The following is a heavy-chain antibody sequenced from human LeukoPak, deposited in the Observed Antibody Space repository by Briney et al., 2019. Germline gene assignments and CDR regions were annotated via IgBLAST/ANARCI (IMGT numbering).Heavy chain of an antibody. CDR3: ARLAVCGGDCFSGGVDFDY. D-gene: IGHD2-21*02. Sequence: PGGSLRLSCAASGFTFSSYWMHWVRQAPGKGLVWVSHINSDGTSVSYADSVKGRFTISRDNAKNSLYLQMNSLRAEDTAVYYCARLAVCGGDCFSGGVDFDYWGQGTLVTVSS. V-gene: IGHV3-74*01. CDR1: GFTFSSYW. CDR2: INSDGTSV. J-gene: IGHJ4*02.